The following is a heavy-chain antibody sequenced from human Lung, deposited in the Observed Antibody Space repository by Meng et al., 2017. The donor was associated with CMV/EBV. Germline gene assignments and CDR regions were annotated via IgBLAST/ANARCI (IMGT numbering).Heavy chain of an antibody. J-gene: IGHJ4*02. CDR3: ARGGSSSWRQGVFDY. Sequence: ESLKISCAASGFTFDDYGVSWVRQVPGKGLEWVSGINWNGDSTGYADSVKGRFTISRDNAKNSLYLQMNSLRAEDMALYHCARGGSSSWRQGVFDYWGQGXLVTVSS. CDR2: INWNGDST. D-gene: IGHD6-13*01. V-gene: IGHV3-20*01. CDR1: GFTFDDYG.